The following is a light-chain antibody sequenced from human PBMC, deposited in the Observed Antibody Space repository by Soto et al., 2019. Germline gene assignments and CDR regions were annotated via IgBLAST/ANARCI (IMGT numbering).Light chain of an antibody. J-gene: IGKJ4*01. Sequence: DVVMTQSPLSLPVTLGQPASISCRSSQGLVYSDGNTYLNWFQQRPGQSPRRLIYKVSNRDSGVPDRFSGSGSGANVTLKISRVEAEDVGVYYCMKCTRWPPVTFGGGTKVEIK. CDR3: MKCTRWPPVT. CDR1: QGLVYSDGNTY. CDR2: KVS. V-gene: IGKV2-30*01.